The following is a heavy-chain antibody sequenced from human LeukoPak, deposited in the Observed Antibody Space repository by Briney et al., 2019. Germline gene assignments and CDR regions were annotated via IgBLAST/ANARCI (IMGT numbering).Heavy chain of an antibody. V-gene: IGHV4-39*01. CDR1: GGSISSTIYY. CDR3: ARRSATVTTNIDS. Sequence: SETLSLTCTVSGGSISSTIYYWGWIRQPPGKGLEWIGIIYYSGSTYYSPSLKSRVTISVDTSKNQFSLKLSSVTAADTAVYYCARRSATVTTNIDSWGQGTLVTVSS. D-gene: IGHD4-17*01. J-gene: IGHJ4*02. CDR2: IYYSGST.